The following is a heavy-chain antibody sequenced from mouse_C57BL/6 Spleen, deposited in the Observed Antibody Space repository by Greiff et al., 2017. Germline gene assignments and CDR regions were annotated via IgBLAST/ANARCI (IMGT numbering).Heavy chain of an antibody. D-gene: IGHD1-1*01. CDR3: ARGGYYGSSYWYFDV. V-gene: IGHV1-80*01. Sequence: VQLQQSGAELVKPGASVKISCKASGYAFSSYWMNWVKQRPGKGLEWIGQIYPGDGDTNYNGKFKGKATLTADKSSSTAYMQLSSLTSEDSAVYFCARGGYYGSSYWYFDVWGTGTTVTVSS. J-gene: IGHJ1*03. CDR2: IYPGDGDT. CDR1: GYAFSSYW.